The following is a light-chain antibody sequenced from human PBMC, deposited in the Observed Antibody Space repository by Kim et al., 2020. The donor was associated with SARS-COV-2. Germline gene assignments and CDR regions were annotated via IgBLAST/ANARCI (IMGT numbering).Light chain of an antibody. V-gene: IGKV4-1*01. CDR1: QSLLYSSKNKNC. CDR3: QQYYGTPLA. Sequence: DIVMTQSPDSLAVSLGERATINCKSSQSLLYSSKNKNCLAWYQQRPGQPPKLLIYWASIRESGVPDRFSGTGSGTDFTLTISSLQAEDVAVYYCQQYYGTPLAFGQGTRLEIK. CDR2: WAS. J-gene: IGKJ5*01.